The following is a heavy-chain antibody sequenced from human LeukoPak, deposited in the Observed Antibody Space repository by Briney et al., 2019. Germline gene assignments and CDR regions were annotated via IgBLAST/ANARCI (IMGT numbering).Heavy chain of an antibody. CDR3: AKRNYYGSGTYDYYYYGLDV. J-gene: IGHJ6*02. CDR2: ISSSGGST. V-gene: IGHV3-23*01. D-gene: IGHD3-10*01. Sequence: PGGSLRLSCAASGFTFSNTWMSWVRQAPGKGLEWVSGISSSGGSTYYADSVKGRFTISRDNSKNTLYLQMNSLRAEDTAVYYCAKRNYYGSGTYDYYYYGLDVWGQGTTVTVSS. CDR1: GFTFSNTW.